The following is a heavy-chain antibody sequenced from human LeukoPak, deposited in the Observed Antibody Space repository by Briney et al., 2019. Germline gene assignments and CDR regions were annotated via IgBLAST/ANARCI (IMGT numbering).Heavy chain of an antibody. D-gene: IGHD2-2*01. CDR1: GGSFSGYY. Sequence: KPSETLSLTCAVYGGSFSGYYWSWIRQPPGKGLEWIGEINHSGSTNYNPSLKSRVTISVDTSKNQFSLKLSSVTAADTAVYYCARGRKYCSSTSCYMAGVYYFDYWGQGTLVTVSS. V-gene: IGHV4-34*01. J-gene: IGHJ4*02. CDR2: INHSGST. CDR3: ARGRKYCSSTSCYMAGVYYFDY.